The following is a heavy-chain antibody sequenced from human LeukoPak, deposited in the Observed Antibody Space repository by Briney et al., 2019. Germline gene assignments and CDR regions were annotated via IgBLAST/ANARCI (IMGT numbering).Heavy chain of an antibody. V-gene: IGHV3-7*01. CDR1: GFTFSSYW. CDR3: ARDLNWETY. CDR2: IKTNGSLI. Sequence: GGSLRLSCVASGFTFSSYWMTWVRQAPGKGLEWVANIKTNGSLIYYVDSVKGRFTISRDNAKNSLYLQMNSLRVEDTAVYYCARDLNWETYWGQGTLVSVSS. J-gene: IGHJ4*02. D-gene: IGHD7-27*01.